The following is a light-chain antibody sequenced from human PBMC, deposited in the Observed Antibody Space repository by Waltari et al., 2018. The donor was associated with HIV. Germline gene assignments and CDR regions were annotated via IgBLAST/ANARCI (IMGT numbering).Light chain of an antibody. CDR2: DVS. CDR3: CSYVGSGYV. CDR1: SSDVGGYNY. J-gene: IGLJ1*01. Sequence: QSALTQPRSVSGSPGQSVTISCTGTSSDVGGYNYVSWYQQHPGKAPKLMIYDVSKRPSGVPDRCSGSKSGNTASLTISGLQAEDEADYYCCSYVGSGYVFGTGTKVTVL. V-gene: IGLV2-11*01.